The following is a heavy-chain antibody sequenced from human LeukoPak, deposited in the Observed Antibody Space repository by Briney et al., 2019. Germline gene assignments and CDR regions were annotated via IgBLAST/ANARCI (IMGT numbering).Heavy chain of an antibody. V-gene: IGHV4-61*02. CDR2: IYTSGST. CDR1: GGSISSGSYY. D-gene: IGHD2-15*01. Sequence: SETLSLTCTVSGGSISSGSYYWSWIRQPAGKGLEWIGRIYTSGSTNYNPSLKSRVTISVDKSKNQFSLKLSSVTAADTAVYYCARGGLTPTDHWGQGTLVTVSS. CDR3: ARGGLTPTDH. J-gene: IGHJ4*02.